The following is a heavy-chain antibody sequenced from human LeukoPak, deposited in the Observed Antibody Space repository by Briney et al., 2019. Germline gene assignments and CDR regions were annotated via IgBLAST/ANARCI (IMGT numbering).Heavy chain of an antibody. CDR1: GYTFTGYY. J-gene: IGHJ5*02. D-gene: IGHD3-3*01. CDR2: INPNSGGT. Sequence: GASVKVSCKASGYTFTGYYMHWVRQAPGQGLEWMGWINPNSGGTNYAQKFQGRVTMTTDTSTSTAYMELRSLRSDDTAVYYCAITIFGVVTFDPWGQGTLVTVSS. V-gene: IGHV1-2*02. CDR3: AITIFGVVTFDP.